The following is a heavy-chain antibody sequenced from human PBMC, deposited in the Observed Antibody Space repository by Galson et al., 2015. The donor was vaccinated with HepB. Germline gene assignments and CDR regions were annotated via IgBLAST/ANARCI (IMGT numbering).Heavy chain of an antibody. CDR2: ISGRGGNT. Sequence: SLRLSCAASGFTFSSYAMSWVRQAPGKGLEWVSSISGRGGNTYYADSVKGRFTISRDNSKNTVFLQMNSLRADDTAIYFCAKVFPEKTDGWYRQALYYFDSWGHGTRVTVSS. CDR3: AKVFPEKTDGWYRQALYYFDS. V-gene: IGHV3-23*01. CDR1: GFTFSSYA. D-gene: IGHD6-19*01. J-gene: IGHJ4*01.